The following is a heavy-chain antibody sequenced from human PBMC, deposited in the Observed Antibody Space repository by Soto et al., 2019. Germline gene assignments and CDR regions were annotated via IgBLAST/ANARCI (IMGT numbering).Heavy chain of an antibody. CDR2: INPSGGTT. V-gene: IGHV1-46*01. J-gene: IGHJ6*02. CDR3: ARGGLLRDFDWSDYGMDV. D-gene: IGHD3-9*01. Sequence: GSSVKVSCKACGYGFISCYMQWVRQAPGQGPEWMGIINPSGGTTVYEQKGQGRVTMTRDTSTRTVYMELRILRSEDTAVHYCARGGLLRDFDWSDYGMDVWGQGTTVTVSS. CDR1: GYGFISCY.